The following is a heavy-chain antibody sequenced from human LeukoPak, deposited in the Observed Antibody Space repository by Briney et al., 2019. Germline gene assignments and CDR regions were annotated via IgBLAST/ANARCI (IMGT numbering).Heavy chain of an antibody. D-gene: IGHD2-2*01. CDR3: ARGVGYCSSTSCSGYYFDY. J-gene: IGHJ4*02. CDR2: IYYSGST. V-gene: IGHV4-59*08. Sequence: SETLSLTCTVSGGSISSYYWSWIRQPPGKGLEWIGYIYYSGSTNYSPSLKSRVTISVDTSKNQFSLKLSSVTAADTAVYYCARGVGYCSSTSCSGYYFDYWGQGTLVTVSS. CDR1: GGSISSYY.